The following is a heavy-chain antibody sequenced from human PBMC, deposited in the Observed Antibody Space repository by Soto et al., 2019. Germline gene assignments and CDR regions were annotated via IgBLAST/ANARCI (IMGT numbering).Heavy chain of an antibody. Sequence: PGGAVRPSCAPSGFHLNKALVNPVTQAPGKGLEGVGRIKSKTDGGTADYAAPVKGRFTISRDDSENTLYLQMNSLKTEDTAVYYCSHGYYQYFDSWGQGTLVTVSS. CDR3: SHGYYQYFDS. D-gene: IGHD5-18*01. V-gene: IGHV3-15*07. J-gene: IGHJ4*02. CDR1: GFHLNKAL. CDR2: IKSKTDGGTA.